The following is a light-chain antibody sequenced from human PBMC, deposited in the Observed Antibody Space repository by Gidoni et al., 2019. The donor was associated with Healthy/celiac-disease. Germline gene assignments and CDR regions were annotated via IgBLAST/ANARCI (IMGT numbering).Light chain of an antibody. V-gene: IGLV2-23*03. Sequence: QSALTQPASVSGSPGQSITISCTGTSSDVGRDNLLSWYQHHPGNAPKLMIYQGSKRPSGVSNRFSGSKSGNTASLTISGLQAEDEADYYCSAYAGSRTFVVFGGGTKLTVL. J-gene: IGLJ2*01. CDR3: SAYAGSRTFVV. CDR2: QGS. CDR1: SSDVGRDNL.